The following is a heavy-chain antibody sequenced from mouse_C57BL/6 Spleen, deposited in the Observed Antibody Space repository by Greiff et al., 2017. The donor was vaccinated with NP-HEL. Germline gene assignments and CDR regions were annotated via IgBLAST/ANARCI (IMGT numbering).Heavy chain of an antibody. CDR3: VRMGWLLRGGAMDY. D-gene: IGHD2-3*01. Sequence: EVPLQQSGPELVKPGASVKISCKASGYTFTDYYMNWVKQSHGKSLEWIGDINPNNGGTSYNQKFKGKATLTVDKSSSTAYLELRSLTSEDSAVYYWVRMGWLLRGGAMDYWGQGTSVTVSS. V-gene: IGHV1-26*01. J-gene: IGHJ4*01. CDR2: INPNNGGT. CDR1: GYTFTDYY.